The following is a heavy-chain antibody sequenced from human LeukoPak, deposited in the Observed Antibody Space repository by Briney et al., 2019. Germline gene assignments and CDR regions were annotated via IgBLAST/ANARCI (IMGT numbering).Heavy chain of an antibody. CDR3: ARDDYGEYVRWFDP. CDR1: GFTFSSYS. V-gene: IGHV3-21*01. Sequence: GGSLRLSCAASGFTFSSYSMNRVRQAPGKGLEWVSSISSSSYIYYADSVKGRFTISRDNAKNSLYLQMNSLRAEDTAVYYCARDDYGEYVRWFDPWGQGTLVTVSS. D-gene: IGHD4-17*01. CDR2: ISSSSYI. J-gene: IGHJ5*02.